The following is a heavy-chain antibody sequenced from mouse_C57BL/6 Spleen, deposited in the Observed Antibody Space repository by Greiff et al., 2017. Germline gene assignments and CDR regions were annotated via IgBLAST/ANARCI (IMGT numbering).Heavy chain of an antibody. J-gene: IGHJ3*01. CDR3: ARWNYGSSYLFAY. CDR2: IDPSDSET. V-gene: IGHV1-52*01. Sequence: VQLQQPGAELVRPGSSVKLSCKASGYTFTSYWMHWVKQRPIQGLEWIGNIDPSDSETHYNQKFKDKATLTVDKSSSTAYMQLSSLTSEDSAVYYCARWNYGSSYLFAYWGQGTLVTVSA. CDR1: GYTFTSYW. D-gene: IGHD1-1*01.